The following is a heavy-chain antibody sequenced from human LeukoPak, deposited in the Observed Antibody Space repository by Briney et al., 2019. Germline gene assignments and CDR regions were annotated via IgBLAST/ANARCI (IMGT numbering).Heavy chain of an antibody. CDR2: ISSSSSTI. CDR3: AREGGGDYYDSSGTFDY. D-gene: IGHD3-22*01. J-gene: IGHJ4*02. V-gene: IGHV3-48*01. CDR1: GFTFSSFE. Sequence: GGSLRLSCAASGFTFSSFEMNWVRQAPGKGLEWVSYISSSSSTIYYADSVKGRFTISRDNAKNSLYLQMNSLRAEDTAVYYCAREGGGDYYDSSGTFDYWGQGTLVTVSS.